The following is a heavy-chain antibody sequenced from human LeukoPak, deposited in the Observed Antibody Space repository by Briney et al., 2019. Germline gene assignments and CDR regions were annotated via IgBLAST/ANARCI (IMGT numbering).Heavy chain of an antibody. J-gene: IGHJ3*02. CDR3: ARDLVTMIVVVTPDAFGI. CDR2: ISSSGSTI. CDR1: GFTFSDYY. Sequence: GGSLRLSCAASGFTFSDYYMSWIRQAPGKGLEWVSYISSSGSTIYYADSVKGRFTISRDNAKNSLYLQMNSLRAEDTAVYYCARDLVTMIVVVTPDAFGIWGQGTMVTVPS. D-gene: IGHD3-22*01. V-gene: IGHV3-11*04.